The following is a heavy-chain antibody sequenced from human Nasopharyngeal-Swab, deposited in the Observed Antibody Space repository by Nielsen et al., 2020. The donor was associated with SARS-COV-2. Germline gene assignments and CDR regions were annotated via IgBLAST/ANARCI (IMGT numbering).Heavy chain of an antibody. V-gene: IGHV5-10-1*01. CDR2: IDPIDSHT. CDR3: ARQGTFMDV. J-gene: IGHJ6*03. D-gene: IGHD2/OR15-2a*01. Sequence: VRQMPGKGLEWMGRIDPIDSHTNYRPSFEGHVTMSVDKYSSTAYLQWSSLKALDTAIYYCARQGTFMDVWGTGTTVTVSS.